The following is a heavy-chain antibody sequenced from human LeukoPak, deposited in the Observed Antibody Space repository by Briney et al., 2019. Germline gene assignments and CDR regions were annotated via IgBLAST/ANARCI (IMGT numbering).Heavy chain of an antibody. D-gene: IGHD4-17*01. CDR1: GYTLTELS. CDR2: FDPEDGET. J-gene: IGHJ5*02. CDR3: ATSPNDYGDYLELFGWFDP. V-gene: IGHV1-24*01. Sequence: GASVKVSCKVSGYTLTELSMHWVRQAPGKGLEWMGGFDPEDGETIYAQKFQGRVTMTRDMSTSTVYMELSSLRSEDTAVYYCATSPNDYGDYLELFGWFDPWGQGTLVTVSS.